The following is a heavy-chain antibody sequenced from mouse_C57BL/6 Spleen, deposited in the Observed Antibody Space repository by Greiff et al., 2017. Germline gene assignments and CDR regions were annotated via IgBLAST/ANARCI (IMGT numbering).Heavy chain of an antibody. V-gene: IGHV5-6*01. J-gene: IGHJ3*01. CDR1: GFTFSSYG. D-gene: IGHD3-3*01. CDR3: ARMGDGGFAY. CDR2: ISSGGSYT. Sequence: EVMLVESGGDLVKPGGSLKLSCAASGFTFSSYGMSWVRQTPDTRLEWVATISSGGSYTYYPDSVKGRLPISRDNAKNTLYFQMSSLKSEDTAMYYCARMGDGGFAYWGQGTLVTVSA.